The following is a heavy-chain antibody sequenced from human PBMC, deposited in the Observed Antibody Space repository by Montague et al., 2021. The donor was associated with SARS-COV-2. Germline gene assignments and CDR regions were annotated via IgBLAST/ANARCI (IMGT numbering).Heavy chain of an antibody. V-gene: IGHV4-34*01. J-gene: IGHJ4*02. CDR2: INHSGTT. D-gene: IGHD4-23*01. CDR1: GGSFSGYY. CDR3: ARWDPQTLTLIGLRGKSASDY. Sequence: SETLSLTCAVYGGSFSGYYWPWIRQSPGNGLEWIAEINHSGTTNYNFNPPLRSRVTISVDTSKSQFSLKLSSVTAADTGVYYCARWDPQTLTLIGLRGKSASDYWGQGTLVTVAS.